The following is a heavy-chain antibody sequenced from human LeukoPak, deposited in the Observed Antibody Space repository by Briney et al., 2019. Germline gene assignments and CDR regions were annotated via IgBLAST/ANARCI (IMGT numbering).Heavy chain of an antibody. Sequence: GGSLRLSCAASGFTFSSYGMHWVRQAPGKGLEWVAVISYDGSNKYCADSVKGRFTISSHNSKHTLYLQVNSLRAEDTAVYYCAKGFRSPGDYGDYDDATDIWGGGTVVTVSS. CDR2: ISYDGSNK. V-gene: IGHV3-30*18. D-gene: IGHD4-17*01. J-gene: IGHJ3*02. CDR3: AKGFRSPGDYGDYDDATDI. CDR1: GFTFSSYG.